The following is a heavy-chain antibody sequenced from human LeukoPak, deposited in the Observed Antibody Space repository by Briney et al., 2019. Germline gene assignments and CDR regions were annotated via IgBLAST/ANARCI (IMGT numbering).Heavy chain of an antibody. CDR3: ARVLAVAGRGQFRGFDY. Sequence: GGSLRLSCAASGFTFSSYWMSWVRQAPGKGLEWVANIKQDGSEKYYVDSVRGRFTISRDNAKNSLYLQMNSLRAEDTAVYYCARVLAVAGRGQFRGFDYWGQGTLVTVSS. CDR2: IKQDGSEK. CDR1: GFTFSSYW. V-gene: IGHV3-7*01. D-gene: IGHD6-19*01. J-gene: IGHJ4*02.